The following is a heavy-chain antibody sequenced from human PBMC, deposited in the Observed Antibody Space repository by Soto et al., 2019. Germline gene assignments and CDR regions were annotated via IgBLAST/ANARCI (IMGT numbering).Heavy chain of an antibody. CDR2: IYSGGST. V-gene: IGHV3-66*01. Sequence: GGSLRLSCAASGFTVSSNYMSWVRQAPGKGLEWVSVIYSGGSTYYADSVKGRFTISRDNSKNTLYLQMNSLRAEDTAVYYCARAPPRNKYHYYMDVWGTGTTVTVPS. CDR1: GFTVSSNY. CDR3: ARAPPRNKYHYYMDV. J-gene: IGHJ6*03.